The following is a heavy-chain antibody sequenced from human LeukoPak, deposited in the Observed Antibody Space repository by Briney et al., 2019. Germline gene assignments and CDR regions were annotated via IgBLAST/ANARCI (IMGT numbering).Heavy chain of an antibody. CDR1: GFTISNYA. CDR3: AKRNKNFWSGYPDY. V-gene: IGHV3-23*01. CDR2: ISGRGGSGGST. D-gene: IGHD3-3*01. J-gene: IGHJ4*02. Sequence: QTGGSLRLSCAASGFTISNYAMSWVRQTPGKGLEWVSAISGRGGSGGSTYYADSVKGRITISRDDSKNILFLQMNSLRAEDTAVYYCAKRNKNFWSGYPDYWGQGTLVTVSS.